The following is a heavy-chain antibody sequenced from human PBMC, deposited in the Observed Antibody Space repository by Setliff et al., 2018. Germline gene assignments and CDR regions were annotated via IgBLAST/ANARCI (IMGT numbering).Heavy chain of an antibody. Sequence: GASVKVSCKASGGTFSSDVITWVRQAPGQGLEWMGRFIPVLRKANYAQRFQGRVTITTDTSTSTAYMELRSLRSDDTAVYYCARDYRGFLDYWGQGTLVTVSS. CDR2: FIPVLRKA. D-gene: IGHD4-4*01. J-gene: IGHJ4*02. V-gene: IGHV1-69*04. CDR1: GGTFSSDV. CDR3: ARDYRGFLDY.